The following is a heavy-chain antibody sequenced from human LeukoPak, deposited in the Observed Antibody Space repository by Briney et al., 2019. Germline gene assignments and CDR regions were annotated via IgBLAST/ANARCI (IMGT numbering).Heavy chain of an antibody. CDR2: ITSDGSST. D-gene: IGHD2-2*01. J-gene: IGHJ4*02. CDR1: DLPLSRTG. CDR3: ARGWYHAIDY. Sequence: SGGPLSSPFAAPDLPLSRTGLTWVPQPPGKGLVWVARITSDGSSTTYAESVKGRFTISRDNAKNTLYLQMNSLRAEDTAVYYCARGWYHAIDYWGQGTLVTVSS. V-gene: IGHV3-74*03.